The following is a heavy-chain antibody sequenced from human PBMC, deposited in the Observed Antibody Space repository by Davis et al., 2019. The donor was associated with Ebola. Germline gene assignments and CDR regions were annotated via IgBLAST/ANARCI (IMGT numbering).Heavy chain of an antibody. CDR2: IIPIFGTA. CDR1: GGTFSSYA. J-gene: IGHJ5*02. Sequence: AASVKVSCKASGGTFSSYAISWVRQAPGQGLEWMGGIIPIFGTANYAQKFQGRVTMTRDTSTSTVYMELSSLRSEDTAVYYCARGAQYQTLLFGYNWFDPWGQGTLVTVSS. CDR3: ARGAQYQTLLFGYNWFDP. V-gene: IGHV1-69*05. D-gene: IGHD2-21*02.